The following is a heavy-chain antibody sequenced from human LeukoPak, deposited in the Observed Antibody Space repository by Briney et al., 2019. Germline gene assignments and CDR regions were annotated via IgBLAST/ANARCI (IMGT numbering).Heavy chain of an antibody. CDR1: GYTFTSYD. Sequence: ASVKVSCKASGYTFTSYDINWVRQATGQGLEWMGWMNPNSGNTGYAQKFQGRVTITRNTSISTAYMELSSLRSEDTAVYYCATPRQTAGFDYWGQGTLVTVSS. V-gene: IGHV1-8*03. J-gene: IGHJ4*02. D-gene: IGHD3-10*01. CDR3: ATPRQTAGFDY. CDR2: MNPNSGNT.